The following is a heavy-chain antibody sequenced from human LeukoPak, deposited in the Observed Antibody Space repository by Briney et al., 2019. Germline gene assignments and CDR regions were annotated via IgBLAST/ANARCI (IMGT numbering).Heavy chain of an antibody. CDR2: IYYSGST. D-gene: IGHD3-9*01. CDR3: ARGVGGYDILTGPKELMDV. Sequence: PSETLSLTCAVSGGSISSGGYSWSWIRQPPGKGLEWIGSIYYSGSTYYNPSLKSRVTISVDTSKNQFSLKLTSVTAADTAVYYCARGVGGYDILTGPKELMDVWGKGTTVTISS. J-gene: IGHJ6*04. V-gene: IGHV4-30-2*03. CDR1: GGSISSGGYS.